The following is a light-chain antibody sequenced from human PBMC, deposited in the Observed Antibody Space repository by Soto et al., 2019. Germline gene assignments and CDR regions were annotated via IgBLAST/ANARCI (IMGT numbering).Light chain of an antibody. CDR2: DAS. CDR3: LQHDTYPWT. V-gene: IGKV1-9*01. CDR1: QGISTF. Sequence: IQLTQSACFMSASLGDRVTLTWRASQGISTFLAWYQQHQGTAPNRLIYDASNLQSGVPSRFSGSGYGTEVTLTLSSLQTVDFSTYYCLQHDTYPWTFGQGTMVDIK. J-gene: IGKJ1*01.